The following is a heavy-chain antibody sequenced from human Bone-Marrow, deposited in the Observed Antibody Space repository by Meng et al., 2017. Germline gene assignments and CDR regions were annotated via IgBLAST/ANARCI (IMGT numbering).Heavy chain of an antibody. CDR2: IYYSGST. V-gene: IGHV4-30-4*08. J-gene: IGHJ4*02. CDR3: AREAYSTSLSSATGFDY. CDR1: GASISNADYY. D-gene: IGHD6-13*01. Sequence: QVQLQESGPGLVKPSQTLSLTCTVSGASISNADYYWSWIRQPPGKGLEWIGYIYYSGSTYYNPSLRSRVVISVDTSKNQFSLKVRSVTAADTAVYYCAREAYSTSLSSATGFDYWGQGTLVTVSS.